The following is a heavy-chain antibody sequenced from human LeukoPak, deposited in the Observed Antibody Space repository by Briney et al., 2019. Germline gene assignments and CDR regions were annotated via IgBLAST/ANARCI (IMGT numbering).Heavy chain of an antibody. J-gene: IGHJ6*04. V-gene: IGHV1-18*01. CDR3: ARDGQTYYDYVWGPHSLDV. Sequence: ASVKVSCKASGYTFTSYDISWVRQAPGQGLEWMGWISAYNGNTNYAQKLQGRVTMTTDTSTSTAYMELRSLRSDDTAVYYCARDGQTYYDYVWGPHSLDVWGKGTTVTISS. CDR2: ISAYNGNT. D-gene: IGHD3-16*01. CDR1: GYTFTSYD.